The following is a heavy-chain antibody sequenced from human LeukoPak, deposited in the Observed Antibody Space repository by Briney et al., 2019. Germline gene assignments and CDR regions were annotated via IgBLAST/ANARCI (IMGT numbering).Heavy chain of an antibody. Sequence: QTGGSLRLSCAASGFTFSSYAMSWVRQAPGKGLEWVSAISGSGGSTYYADSVKGRFTISRDNSKNTLYLQMNSLRAEDTAVYYCAKDYRYDSSGHFDYWGQGTLVTVSS. V-gene: IGHV3-23*01. CDR1: GFTFSSYA. CDR3: AKDYRYDSSGHFDY. D-gene: IGHD3-22*01. CDR2: ISGSGGST. J-gene: IGHJ4*02.